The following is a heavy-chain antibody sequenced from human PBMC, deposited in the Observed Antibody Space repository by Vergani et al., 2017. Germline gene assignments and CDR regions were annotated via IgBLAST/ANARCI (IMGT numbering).Heavy chain of an antibody. CDR2: ISSSSSYI. D-gene: IGHD3-10*01. Sequence: EVQLVESGGCLVKPGGSLRLSCAASGFTFSSYSMNWVRQAPGKGLEWVSSISSSSSYIYYADSVKGRFTISRDNAKNSLYLQMNSLRAEDTAVYYCARRRGGSLWCGELLPNFDYGGQGTLVTVSS. J-gene: IGHJ4*02. V-gene: IGHV3-21*01. CDR3: ARRRGGSLWCGELLPNFDY. CDR1: GFTFSSYS.